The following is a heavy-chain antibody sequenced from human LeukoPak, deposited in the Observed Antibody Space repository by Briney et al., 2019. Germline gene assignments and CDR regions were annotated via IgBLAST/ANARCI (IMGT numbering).Heavy chain of an antibody. V-gene: IGHV3-11*04. CDR2: ISSSGSTI. Sequence: PGGSLRLSCAASGLTFGDYYMTWIRQAPGKGLEWVAYISSSGSTIYSADSVKGRFTVSRDNAKNCLFLHMNSLRAEDTAIYYCAIQITMIVVVPYFDYWGQGTLVTVSS. CDR1: GLTFGDYY. J-gene: IGHJ4*02. D-gene: IGHD3-22*01. CDR3: AIQITMIVVVPYFDY.